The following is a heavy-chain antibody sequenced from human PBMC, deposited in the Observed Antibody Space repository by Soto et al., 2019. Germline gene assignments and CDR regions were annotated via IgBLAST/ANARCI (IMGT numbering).Heavy chain of an antibody. CDR3: ARRGNYYGSGSYHNWFDP. CDR2: INHSGST. CDR1: GGSFSGYY. J-gene: IGHJ5*02. Sequence: SETLSLTCAVYGGSFSGYYWTWIRQPPGTGLEWIGEINHSGSTNYNPSLKSRVTISVDKSKNQFSLKLSSVTAADTALYYCARRGNYYGSGSYHNWFDPWGQGTLVTVSS. V-gene: IGHV4-34*01. D-gene: IGHD3-10*01.